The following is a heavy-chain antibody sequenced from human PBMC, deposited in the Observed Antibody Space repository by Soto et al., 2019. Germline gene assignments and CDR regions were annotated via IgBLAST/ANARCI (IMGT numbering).Heavy chain of an antibody. Sequence: QVQLQESGPGLVKPSGTLSLTCAVSSGSISSSNWWSWVRQPPGKGLEWIGEIYHSGSTNYNPSLKSQITISADKSKNQSSLKLSSVTAADTAVYYCARGADSNRYTFDYWGQGTLVTVSS. CDR1: SGSISSSNW. J-gene: IGHJ4*02. CDR2: IYHSGST. CDR3: ARGADSNRYTFDY. V-gene: IGHV4-4*02. D-gene: IGHD1-20*01.